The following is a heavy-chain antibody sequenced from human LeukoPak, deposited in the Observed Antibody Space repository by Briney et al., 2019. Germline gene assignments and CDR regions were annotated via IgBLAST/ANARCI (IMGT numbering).Heavy chain of an antibody. Sequence: ASVKVSCKATGYPFITYGVSWVRQAPGQGLEWMGWISGYNGNTNYAQKLQGRVTLTTDTSTSTAYMELRSLRSDDTTVYYCATNHYDRGAFDIWGQGTMVTVSS. CDR3: ATNHYDRGAFDI. CDR2: ISGYNGNT. V-gene: IGHV1-18*01. J-gene: IGHJ3*02. CDR1: GYPFITYG. D-gene: IGHD3-16*01.